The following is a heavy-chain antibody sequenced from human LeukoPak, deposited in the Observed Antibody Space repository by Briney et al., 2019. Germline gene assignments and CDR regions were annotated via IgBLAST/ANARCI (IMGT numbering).Heavy chain of an antibody. J-gene: IGHJ6*02. D-gene: IGHD5-18*01. CDR1: GFTFSSYG. CDR2: ISYDGSNK. Sequence: GRSPRLSCAASGFTFSSYGMHWVRQAPGKGLEWVAVISYDGSNKYYADSVKGRFTISRDNSKNTLYLQMNSLRAEDTAVYYCAKGYSYGYSYGMDVWGQGTTVTVSS. V-gene: IGHV3-30*18. CDR3: AKGYSYGYSYGMDV.